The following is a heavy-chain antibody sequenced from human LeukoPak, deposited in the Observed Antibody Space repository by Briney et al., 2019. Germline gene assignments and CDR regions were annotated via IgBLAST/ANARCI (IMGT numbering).Heavy chain of an antibody. CDR3: ARGDFNLRRNELYFDY. J-gene: IGHJ4*02. CDR2: IYYSGST. CDR1: GGSISSYY. Sequence: SETLSLTCTVSGGSISSYYWSWIRQPPGKGLEWIGYIYYSGSTNYNPSLKSRVTISVDTSKNQFSLKLSSVTAADTAVYYCARGDFNLRRNELYFDYWGQGTLVTVSS. V-gene: IGHV4-59*12. D-gene: IGHD1-26*01.